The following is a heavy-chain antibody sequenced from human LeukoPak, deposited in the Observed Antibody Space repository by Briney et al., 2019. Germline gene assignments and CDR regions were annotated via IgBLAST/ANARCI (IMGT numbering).Heavy chain of an antibody. J-gene: IGHJ5*02. D-gene: IGHD3-3*01. V-gene: IGHV3-33*01. CDR1: GFTFSSYG. Sequence: GGSLRLSCAASGFTFSSYGMHWVRQAPGKGLEWVAVIWYDGSNKYYADSVKGRFTISRDNSKKTLYLHMNSLRDEDTAVYYCARDFWDEPTPWGQGSLVTVSS. CDR3: ARDFWDEPTP. CDR2: IWYDGSNK.